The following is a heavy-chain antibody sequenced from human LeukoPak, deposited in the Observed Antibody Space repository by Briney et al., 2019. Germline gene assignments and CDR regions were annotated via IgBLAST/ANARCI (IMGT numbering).Heavy chain of an antibody. Sequence: GGSLRLSCADSGFTFSNAWMSWVRQAPGKGLEWVANIKHDGTEKYCVDSVKGRFTISRDNAKNSLYLQMNSLRAEDTAVYYCVRSAKTFDYWGQGTLVTVSS. CDR1: GFTFSNAW. V-gene: IGHV3-7*01. J-gene: IGHJ4*02. CDR2: IKHDGTEK. CDR3: VRSAKTFDY.